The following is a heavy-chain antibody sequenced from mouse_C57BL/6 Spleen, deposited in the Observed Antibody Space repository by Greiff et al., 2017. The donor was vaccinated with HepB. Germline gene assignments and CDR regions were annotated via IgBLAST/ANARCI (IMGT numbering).Heavy chain of an antibody. D-gene: IGHD1-1*01. J-gene: IGHJ4*01. Sequence: QVQLKQSGAELVKPGASVKISCKASGYAFSSHWMNWVKQRPGKGLEWIGQIYPGDGDTNYNGKFKGKATLTADKSSSTAYMQLSSLTSEDSAVYFCARGGSSFFMDYWGQGTSVTVSS. CDR1: GYAFSSHW. V-gene: IGHV1-80*01. CDR3: ARGGSSFFMDY. CDR2: IYPGDGDT.